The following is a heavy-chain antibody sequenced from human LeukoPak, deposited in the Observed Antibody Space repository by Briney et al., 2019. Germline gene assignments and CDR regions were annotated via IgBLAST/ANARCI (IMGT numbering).Heavy chain of an antibody. Sequence: QPGRSLRLSCTASGFTFGDHAMSWVRQAPGKGLEWVGFIRSKGYGGTTEYAASVKGRFTISRDDSKSIAYLQMNSLKTEDTAVYYCTRGPTQLWLYCGMDVWGQGTTVIVSS. CDR2: IRSKGYGGTT. D-gene: IGHD5-18*01. V-gene: IGHV3-49*04. CDR1: GFTFGDHA. J-gene: IGHJ6*02. CDR3: TRGPTQLWLYCGMDV.